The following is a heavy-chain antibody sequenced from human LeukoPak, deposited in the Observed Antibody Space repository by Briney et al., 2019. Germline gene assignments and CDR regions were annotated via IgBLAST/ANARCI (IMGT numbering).Heavy chain of an antibody. J-gene: IGHJ4*02. CDR3: ANRGAEVGAPVAPGDY. Sequence: PAGSLSLSCAASGFTFSSYWMSWVRHAPRKGLEWVGNIKQDGSENYYLNSGNGRLTISRDNAKKSLYLQMNSPMTDDTAAYYCANRGAEVGAPVAPGDYWGQGTMVTVSS. CDR1: GFTFSSYW. CDR2: IKQDGSEN. D-gene: IGHD1-26*01. V-gene: IGHV3-7*03.